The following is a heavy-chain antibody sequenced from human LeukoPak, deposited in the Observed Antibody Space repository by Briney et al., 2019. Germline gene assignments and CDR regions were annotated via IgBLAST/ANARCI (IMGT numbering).Heavy chain of an antibody. Sequence: ASVKVSCKASGGTFSSYAISWVRQAPGQGLEWMGWINPNSGGTNYAQKFQGRVTMTRDTSISTAYMELSRLRSDDTAVYYCARDILLWFGEPRGMATDYWGQGTLVTVSS. D-gene: IGHD3-10*01. CDR2: INPNSGGT. CDR1: GGTFSSYA. J-gene: IGHJ4*02. V-gene: IGHV1-2*02. CDR3: ARDILLWFGEPRGMATDY.